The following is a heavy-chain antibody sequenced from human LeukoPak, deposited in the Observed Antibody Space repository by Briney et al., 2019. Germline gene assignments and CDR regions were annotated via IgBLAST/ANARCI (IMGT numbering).Heavy chain of an antibody. V-gene: IGHV3-30*02. CDR2: IRYDGSNK. J-gene: IGHJ4*02. CDR3: AKDGGVVVAATFDY. Sequence: GGSLRLSCAASGFTFSSYGMHWVRQAPGKGLEWVAFIRYDGSNKYYADSVKGRFTISRDNSKNTLYLQMNSLRAEDTAVYYCAKDGGVVVAATFDYWGQGTLVTVSS. D-gene: IGHD2-15*01. CDR1: GFTFSSYG.